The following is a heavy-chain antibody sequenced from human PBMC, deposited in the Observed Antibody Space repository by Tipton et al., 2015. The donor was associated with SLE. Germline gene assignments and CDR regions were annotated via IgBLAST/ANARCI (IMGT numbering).Heavy chain of an antibody. J-gene: IGHJ4*02. CDR2: INHSGST. D-gene: IGHD3-22*01. Sequence: TLSLTCAVYGGSFSGYYWSWIRQPPGKGLEWIGEINHSGSTNSNPSLKSRVTISVDTSKNQFSLKLSSVTAADTAVYYCARGPYYYDSSGYIDYWGQGTLVTVSS. CDR1: GGSFSGYY. V-gene: IGHV4-34*01. CDR3: ARGPYYYDSSGYIDY.